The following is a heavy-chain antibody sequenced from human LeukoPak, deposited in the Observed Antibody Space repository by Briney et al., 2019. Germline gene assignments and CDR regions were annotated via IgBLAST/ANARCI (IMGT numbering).Heavy chain of an antibody. J-gene: IGHJ4*02. CDR3: ARDPAGKYSSSWFDY. D-gene: IGHD6-13*01. V-gene: IGHV3-33*08. CDR1: GFTFSSYA. Sequence: GRSLRLSCAASGFTFSSYAFHWVRQAPGKGLEWVAVIWYDGSNKYYPDSVKGRFTISRDNSKNTLYLRMNSLRVEDTAVYYCARDPAGKYSSSWFDYWGQGTLVTVSS. CDR2: IWYDGSNK.